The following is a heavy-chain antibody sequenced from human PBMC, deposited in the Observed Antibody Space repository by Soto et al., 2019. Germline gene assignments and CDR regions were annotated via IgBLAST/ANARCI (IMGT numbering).Heavy chain of an antibody. CDR2: ISGGGGST. CDR1: GFTFSNYA. J-gene: IGHJ4*02. Sequence: GGSLRLSCAASGFTFSNYAMSRVRQAPGKGLEWVAVISGGGGSTNYADSVKGRFTISRDNSKNTLYLQMNSLRAEDTAVYYCSKSESGWSHVYHDQWGQGTLVTVSS. D-gene: IGHD3-3*01. V-gene: IGHV3-23*01. CDR3: SKSESGWSHVYHDQ.